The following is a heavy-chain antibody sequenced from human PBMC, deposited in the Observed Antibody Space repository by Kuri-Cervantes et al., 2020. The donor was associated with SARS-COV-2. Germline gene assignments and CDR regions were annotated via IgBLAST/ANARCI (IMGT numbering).Heavy chain of an antibody. CDR1: GGSISSHY. V-gene: IGHV4-59*11. CDR3: AREWRNVVVVPAALDDAFDI. J-gene: IGHJ3*02. Sequence: SETLSLTCTVSGGSISSHYWSWIRQPPGKGLEWIGYIYYSGSTYYNPSLKSRVTISVDTSKNQFSLKLSSVTAADTAVYYCAREWRNVVVVPAALDDAFDIWGQGTMVTVSS. D-gene: IGHD2-2*01. CDR2: IYYSGST.